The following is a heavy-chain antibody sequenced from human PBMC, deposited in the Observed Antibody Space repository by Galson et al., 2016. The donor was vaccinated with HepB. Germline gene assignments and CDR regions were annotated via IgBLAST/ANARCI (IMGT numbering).Heavy chain of an antibody. V-gene: IGHV5-51*01. CDR2: VDPNDSDT. CDR3: TRLKDRNYYVSSGYPY. Sequence: QSGAEVKKPGNSLKISCKGFGYSFSNYWIAWVRQMPGKGLEWMGVVDPNDSDTRYSPSFQGQVTISADKSISTAYLQWSSLKASDTAMYYCTRLKDRNYYVSSGYPYWGQGSPVTVSS. J-gene: IGHJ4*02. D-gene: IGHD3-22*01. CDR1: GYSFSNYW.